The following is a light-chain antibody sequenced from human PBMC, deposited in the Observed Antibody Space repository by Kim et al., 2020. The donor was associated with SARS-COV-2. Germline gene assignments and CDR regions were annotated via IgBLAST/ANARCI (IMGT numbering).Light chain of an antibody. CDR3: QQYGSSPYS. CDR1: QSVSSYY. CDR2: GAS. V-gene: IGKV3-20*01. J-gene: IGKJ2*03. Sequence: EIVLTQSPGTLSLSPGERATLPCRASQSVSSYYLAWYQQKPGQAPRLLIYGASSRATGIPDRFSGSGSGTDFTLTISRLEPEDFAVYYCQQYGSSPYSFGQGTKLEI.